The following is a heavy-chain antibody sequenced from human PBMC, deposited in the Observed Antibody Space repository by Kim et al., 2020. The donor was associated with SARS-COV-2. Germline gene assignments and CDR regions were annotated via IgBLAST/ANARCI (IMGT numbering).Heavy chain of an antibody. CDR2: ISYDGSIR. J-gene: IGHJ4*02. CDR1: GFTFSSYG. CDR3: AKDLQPFSSSLYLTPSSFDY. V-gene: IGHV3-30*18. D-gene: IGHD6-13*01. Sequence: GGSLRLSCAASGFTFSSYGMHWVRQAPGKGLEWVAVISYDGSIRYYADSVKGRFTISRDNSKNTLYLQMNSLRAEDTAVYYCAKDLQPFSSSLYLTPSSFDYWGQGTLVTVSS.